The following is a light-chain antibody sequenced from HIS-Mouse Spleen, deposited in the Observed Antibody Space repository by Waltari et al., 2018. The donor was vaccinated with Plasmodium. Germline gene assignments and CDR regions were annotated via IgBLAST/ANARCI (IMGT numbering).Light chain of an antibody. Sequence: SYELPQPPSVSVSPGQQARITCSGDALPKKYAYWYQQKSGQAPVLVIYEDSKRPSGIPERFSGSSSGTMATLTISGAQVEDEADYYCYSTDSSGNHRVFGGGTKLTVL. J-gene: IGLJ3*02. CDR3: YSTDSSGNHRV. V-gene: IGLV3-10*01. CDR1: ALPKKY. CDR2: EDS.